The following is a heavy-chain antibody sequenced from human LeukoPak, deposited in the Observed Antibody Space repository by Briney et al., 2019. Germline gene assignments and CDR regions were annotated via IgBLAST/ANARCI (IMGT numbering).Heavy chain of an antibody. J-gene: IGHJ4*02. CDR1: GFTFEDYG. D-gene: IGHD4-17*01. CDR3: ACLRGPSDY. CDR2: INWNGGNT. Sequence: GGSLRLSCAASGFTFEDYGMSWVRQPPGKGLEWVSGINWNGGNTGYADSVRGRFTISRDNTKNSLYLQMDSLTADGTAVYFCACLRGPSDYWGQGTLVTVSS. V-gene: IGHV3-20*04.